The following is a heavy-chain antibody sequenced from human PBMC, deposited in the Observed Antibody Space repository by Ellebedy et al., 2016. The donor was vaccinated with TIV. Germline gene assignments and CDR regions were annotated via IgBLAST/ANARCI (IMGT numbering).Heavy chain of an antibody. D-gene: IGHD2-21*01. CDR2: VYYSGSP. J-gene: IGHJ4*02. V-gene: IGHV4-39*01. Sequence: MPSETLSLTCSVSGGSVSSTRYYPAWIRQPPGKGLEWIGSVYYSGSPYYNPSFKSRVTLSADTSKNQFSLHLRTVAAADTAVYYCARIDPWQPIDDWGQGILVSVSS. CDR3: ARIDPWQPIDD. CDR1: GGSVSSTRYY.